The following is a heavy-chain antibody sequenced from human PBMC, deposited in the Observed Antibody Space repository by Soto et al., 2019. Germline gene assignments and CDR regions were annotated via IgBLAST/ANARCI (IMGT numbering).Heavy chain of an antibody. Sequence: SETLSLTCAVSGGSISSSNWWSWVRQPPGKGLKRIGEIYHSGSTNYNPSLKSRVTISVDKSKNQFSLKLSSVTAADTAIYFCARARQYYDCEFDPWGQGILVT. J-gene: IGHJ5*02. CDR3: ARARQYYDCEFDP. D-gene: IGHD3-22*01. CDR2: IYHSGST. V-gene: IGHV4-4*02. CDR1: GGSISSSNW.